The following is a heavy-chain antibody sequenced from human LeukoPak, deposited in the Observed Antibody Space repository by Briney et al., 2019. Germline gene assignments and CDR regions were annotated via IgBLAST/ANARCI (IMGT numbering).Heavy chain of an antibody. V-gene: IGHV3-23*01. CDR3: AKVRDIVVVVAAFDY. D-gene: IGHD2-15*01. Sequence: PGGSLRLSCAASGFTFSSYAMSWVRQAPGKGLEWVSAISGSGGSTYYADSVKGRLTISRDNSKNTLYLQTNSLRAEDTAVYYCAKVRDIVVVVAAFDYWGQGTLVTVSS. CDR2: ISGSGGST. CDR1: GFTFSSYA. J-gene: IGHJ4*02.